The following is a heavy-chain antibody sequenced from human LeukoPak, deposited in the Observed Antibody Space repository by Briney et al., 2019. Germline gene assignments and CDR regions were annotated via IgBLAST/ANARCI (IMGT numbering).Heavy chain of an antibody. CDR1: GGSISSHF. Sequence: SDTLSLICTVSGGSISSHFWSWIRQPPGKGLEWIRYMFYSGSTNYNPSLKSRVTISVDASKNQFSLKLTSVSAADTAVYYCARDRAPVTMIRGAPGGFDPWGQGTLVTVSS. J-gene: IGHJ5*02. V-gene: IGHV4-59*11. CDR3: ARDRAPVTMIRGAPGGFDP. D-gene: IGHD3-10*01. CDR2: MFYSGST.